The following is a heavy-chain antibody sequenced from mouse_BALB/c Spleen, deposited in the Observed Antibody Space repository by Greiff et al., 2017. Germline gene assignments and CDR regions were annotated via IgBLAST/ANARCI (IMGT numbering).Heavy chain of an antibody. V-gene: IGHV5-6*01. J-gene: IGHJ3*01. CDR3: AREDYDGTWLAY. Sequence: EVMLVESGGDLVKPGGSLKLSCAASGFTFSSYGMSWVRQTPDKRLEWVATISSGGSYTYYPDSVKGRFTISRDNAKNTLYLQMSSLKSEDTAMDYCAREDYDGTWLAYWGQGTLVTVSA. CDR2: ISSGGSYT. CDR1: GFTFSSYG. D-gene: IGHD2-4*01.